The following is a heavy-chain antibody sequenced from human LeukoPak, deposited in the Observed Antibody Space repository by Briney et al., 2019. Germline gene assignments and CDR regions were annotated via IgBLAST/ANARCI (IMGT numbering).Heavy chain of an antibody. CDR1: GGSISSYY. CDR3: ARLDRAYCGGDCSTPFDY. CDR2: IYYSGST. Sequence: PSETLSLTCTVSGGSISSYYWSWIRQPPGKGLEWIGYIYYSGSTNYNPSLKSRVTISVDTSKNQFSLKLSSVTAADTAVYYCARLDRAYCGGDCSTPFDYWGQGTLVTVSS. D-gene: IGHD2-21*02. V-gene: IGHV4-59*08. J-gene: IGHJ4*02.